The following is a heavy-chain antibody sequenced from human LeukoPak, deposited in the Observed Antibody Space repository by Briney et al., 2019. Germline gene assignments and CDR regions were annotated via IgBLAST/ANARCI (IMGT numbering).Heavy chain of an antibody. D-gene: IGHD3-16*01. CDR2: ISDTGGST. Sequence: PGGSLRLSCAVSGITLSDYGMSWVRQAPGKGLEWVAGISDTGGSTNYADSVKGRFTISRDNAKNSLYLQMNSLRAEDTAVYYCAREAGVGGLGYGMDVWGQGTTVTVSS. CDR3: AREAGVGGLGYGMDV. CDR1: GITLSDYG. V-gene: IGHV3-23*01. J-gene: IGHJ6*02.